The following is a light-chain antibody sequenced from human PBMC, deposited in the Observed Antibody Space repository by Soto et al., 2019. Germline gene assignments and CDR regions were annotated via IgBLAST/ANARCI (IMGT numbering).Light chain of an antibody. CDR1: QNINRW. CDR2: KAS. CDR3: LQYNVYPLS. J-gene: IGKJ4*01. Sequence: DIQMTQFPSTLAASVGDRVTITCRASQNINRWLAWYQQRPGKAPDLLIHKASTLEVGVPSRFSGRASGTEFTLTISSLQPDDFAVYFCLQYNVYPLSFGGGTKVEIK. V-gene: IGKV1-5*03.